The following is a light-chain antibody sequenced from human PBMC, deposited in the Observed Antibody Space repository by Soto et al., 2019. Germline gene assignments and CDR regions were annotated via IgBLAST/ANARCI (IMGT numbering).Light chain of an antibody. CDR3: QQSYSTPYT. J-gene: IGKJ2*01. CDR1: QNVRSN. CDR2: GAS. Sequence: EIVLTQSPATLSVSPGERATLSCWASQNVRSNVAWYQQKRGQAPRLLIYGASTRATAIPARFSGSGSGTEFTLTISSLQSEDYATYYCQQSYSTPYTFGQGTKLEIK. V-gene: IGKV3-15*01.